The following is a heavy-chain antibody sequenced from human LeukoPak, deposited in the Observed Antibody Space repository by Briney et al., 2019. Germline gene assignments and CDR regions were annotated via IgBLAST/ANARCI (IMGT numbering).Heavy chain of an antibody. CDR1: GFTFSSYS. CDR3: ARSCIAARPYYYMDV. J-gene: IGHJ6*03. Sequence: PGGSLRLSCAASGFTFSSYSMNWVRQAPGKGLEWVSSISSSSSYIYYADSVKGRFTISRDNAKNSLYLQMNSLRAGDTAVYYCARSCIAARPYYYMDVWGKGTTVTVSS. D-gene: IGHD6-6*01. V-gene: IGHV3-21*01. CDR2: ISSSSSYI.